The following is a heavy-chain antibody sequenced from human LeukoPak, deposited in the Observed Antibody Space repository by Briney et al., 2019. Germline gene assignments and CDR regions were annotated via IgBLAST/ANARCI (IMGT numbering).Heavy chain of an antibody. CDR2: IIPIFGTA. CDR1: GGTFSSYA. V-gene: IGHV1-69*05. CDR3: ARDSLQPTAMVTEADY. Sequence: SSVKVSCKASGGTFSSYAISWVRQAPGQGLEWVGRIIPIFGTANYAQKFQGRVTITTDESTSTAYMELSSLRSEDTAVYYCARDSLQPTAMVTEADYWGQGTLVTVSS. D-gene: IGHD5-18*01. J-gene: IGHJ4*02.